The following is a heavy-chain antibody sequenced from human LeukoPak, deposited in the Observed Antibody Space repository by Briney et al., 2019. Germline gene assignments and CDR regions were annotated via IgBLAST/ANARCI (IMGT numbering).Heavy chain of an antibody. CDR1: GGSFSGYY. J-gene: IGHJ4*02. CDR3: ARGAHFIAGKQTNWAPFDY. V-gene: IGHV4-34*01. CDR2: INHSGST. Sequence: SETLSLTCAVYGGSFSGYYWSWIRQPPGKGLEWIGEINHSGSTNYNPSLKSRVTISVDTSKYQFSLKLSSVTAADTAVYYCARGAHFIAGKQTNWAPFDYWGQGTLVTVSS. D-gene: IGHD6-13*01.